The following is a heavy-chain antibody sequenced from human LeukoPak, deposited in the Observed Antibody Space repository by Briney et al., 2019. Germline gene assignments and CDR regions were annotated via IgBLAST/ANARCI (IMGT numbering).Heavy chain of an antibody. Sequence: ASVKVSCKVSGYTLTELSMHWVRQAPGQGLEWMGWISAYNGNTNYAQKLQGRVTMTTDTSTSTAYMELRSLRSDDTAVYYCARDIGWELHYYYGMDVWGQGTTVTVSS. D-gene: IGHD1-26*01. J-gene: IGHJ6*02. CDR2: ISAYNGNT. V-gene: IGHV1-18*01. CDR3: ARDIGWELHYYYGMDV. CDR1: GYTLTELS.